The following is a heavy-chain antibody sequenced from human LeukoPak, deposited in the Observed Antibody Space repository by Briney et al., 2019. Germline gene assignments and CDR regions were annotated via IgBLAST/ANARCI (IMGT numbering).Heavy chain of an antibody. V-gene: IGHV3-21*01. Sequence: GGSLRLSCAASGSTFSSYSMNWVRQAPGKGLEWVSSISSSSSYIYYADSVKGRFTISRDNAKNSLYPQMNSLRAEDTAVYYCARESFGDSSSWYEVDYWGQGTLVTVSS. D-gene: IGHD6-13*01. CDR1: GSTFSSYS. CDR3: ARESFGDSSSWYEVDY. J-gene: IGHJ4*02. CDR2: ISSSSSYI.